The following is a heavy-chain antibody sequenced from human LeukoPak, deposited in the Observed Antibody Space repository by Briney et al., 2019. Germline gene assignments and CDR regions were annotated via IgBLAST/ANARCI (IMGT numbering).Heavy chain of an antibody. CDR3: AKAPRPYSSSSGDFDY. Sequence: GGSLRLSCAASGFTFSSYAMSWVRQAPGKGLEWVSAISGSGGSTYYADSVKGRFTISRDNSKNTLYLHMNSLRAEDTAVYYCAKAPRPYSSSSGDFDYWGQGTLVTVSS. V-gene: IGHV3-23*01. J-gene: IGHJ4*02. CDR1: GFTFSSYA. CDR2: ISGSGGST. D-gene: IGHD6-6*01.